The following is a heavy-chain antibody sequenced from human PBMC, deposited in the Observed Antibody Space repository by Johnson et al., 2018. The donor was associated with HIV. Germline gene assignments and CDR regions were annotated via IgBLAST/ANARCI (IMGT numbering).Heavy chain of an antibody. CDR3: TTVNPAYSSSNEDVAFDI. V-gene: IGHV3-20*04. CDR2: INWNGGST. Sequence: VQLVESGGGLVQPGRSLRLSCAASGFTFSDYYMSWVRQAPGKGLEWVSGINWNGGSTGYADSVKGRFTISRDNAKNSLYLQMNSLRAENTALYYCTTVNPAYSSSNEDVAFDIWGQGTMVTVSS. CDR1: GFTFSDYY. D-gene: IGHD6-6*01. J-gene: IGHJ3*02.